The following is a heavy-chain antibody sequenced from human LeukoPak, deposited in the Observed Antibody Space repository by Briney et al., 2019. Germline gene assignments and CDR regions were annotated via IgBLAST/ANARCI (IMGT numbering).Heavy chain of an antibody. J-gene: IGHJ3*02. V-gene: IGHV4-38-2*01. D-gene: IGHD1-26*01. Sequence: SETLSLTRSVSSYPIPVGYYWGWTGHSPGKGLDWIGSINLSGHTNYNPPLKSGAPIPVNPPKNQFSLKLTPGTASEPARFSCARQVGTKGEWAFDSCGQGKMVTPSS. CDR1: SYPIPVGYY. CDR2: INLSGHT. CDR3: ARQVGTKGEWAFDS.